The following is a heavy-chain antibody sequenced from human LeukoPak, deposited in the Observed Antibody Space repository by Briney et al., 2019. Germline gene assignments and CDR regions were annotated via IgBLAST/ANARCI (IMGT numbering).Heavy chain of an antibody. CDR3: AKALTRDTAGYYFDY. D-gene: IGHD5-18*01. Sequence: GGSLRLSCAASGFTFSSYAMSWVRQAPGKGLEWVSAISGSGGSTYYADSVKGRFTISRDNSKNTLYLQMNSLRAEDTAVYYCAKALTRDTAGYYFDYWGQGTLVTVSS. V-gene: IGHV3-23*01. J-gene: IGHJ4*02. CDR1: GFTFSSYA. CDR2: ISGSGGST.